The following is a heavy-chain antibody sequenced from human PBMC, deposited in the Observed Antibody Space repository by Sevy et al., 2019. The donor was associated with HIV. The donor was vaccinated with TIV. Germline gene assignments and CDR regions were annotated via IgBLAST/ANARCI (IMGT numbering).Heavy chain of an antibody. Sequence: GGSLRLSCTASGFTFSSFGIHWVRQAPGKGLEWVALMWYDGNNKYYADSVKGRFTISRDSSKNTLYLQMNNLRAEDTAVYYCARGPSLIVAGAAGYLDYWGQGTLVIVSS. J-gene: IGHJ4*02. CDR1: GFTFSSFG. CDR3: ARGPSLIVAGAAGYLDY. D-gene: IGHD2-21*01. CDR2: MWYDGNNK. V-gene: IGHV3-33*01.